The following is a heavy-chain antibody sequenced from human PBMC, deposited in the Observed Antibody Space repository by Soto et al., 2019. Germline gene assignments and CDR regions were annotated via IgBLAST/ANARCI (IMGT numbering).Heavy chain of an antibody. CDR1: GVTFSSYT. D-gene: IGHD3-10*01. Sequence: GASAKLSCEDCGVTFSSYTISWVRQAPGQGLEWMGRIIPIVGIANYAQKFQGRVTITADKSTSTAYMELSSLRSEDTAVYYCAAGVVWFGELSGLFAPWGQGTLVPVSS. CDR3: AAGVVWFGELSGLFAP. J-gene: IGHJ5*02. V-gene: IGHV1-69*02. CDR2: IIPIVGIA.